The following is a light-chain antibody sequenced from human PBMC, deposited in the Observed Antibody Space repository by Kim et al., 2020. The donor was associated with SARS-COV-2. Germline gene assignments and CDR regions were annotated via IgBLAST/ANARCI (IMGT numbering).Light chain of an antibody. CDR3: QQYFGTPLT. CDR2: WAS. V-gene: IGKV4-1*01. Sequence: PTINCTSLHNILYNSNNENYLAWYQQKPGQPPKLLIYWASTREAGVPDRFSGSGSGTDFTLTISSLQAEDVAVYYCQQYFGTPLTFGGGTKVDIK. CDR1: HNILYNSNNENY. J-gene: IGKJ4*01.